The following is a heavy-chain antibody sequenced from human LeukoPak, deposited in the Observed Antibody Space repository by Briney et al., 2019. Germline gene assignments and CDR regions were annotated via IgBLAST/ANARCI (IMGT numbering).Heavy chain of an antibody. Sequence: VWLSRINSDGTSTNYAVSVNGPFTISTDNAKNSLYLQMNSLRAEDTAVYYCARGNRFAFDYWGQGTXVT. CDR2: INSDGTST. D-gene: IGHD3-3*01. V-gene: IGHV3-74*01. CDR3: ARGNRFAFDY. J-gene: IGHJ4*02.